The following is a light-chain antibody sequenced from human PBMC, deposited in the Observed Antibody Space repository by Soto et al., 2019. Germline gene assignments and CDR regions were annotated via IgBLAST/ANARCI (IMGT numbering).Light chain of an antibody. J-gene: IGKJ4*01. CDR2: AAS. CDR3: QQSHSAPLT. CDR1: QSISSH. Sequence: QMTQSPSSLFASVGDRVTITCRASQSISSHLYWYEQKVGQTPRLLIYAASTLQSEVPPRFSGSGFGTEFTLAISGRQREDFATYYCQQSHSAPLTFGGGTKIQI. V-gene: IGKV1-39*01.